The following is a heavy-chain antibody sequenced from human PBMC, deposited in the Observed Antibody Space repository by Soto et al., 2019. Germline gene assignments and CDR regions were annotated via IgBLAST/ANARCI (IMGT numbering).Heavy chain of an antibody. CDR2: ISSTTNYI. CDR1: GFTFTRYS. J-gene: IGHJ4*02. V-gene: IGHV3-21*06. Sequence: EVQLVESGGGLVKPGGSLRLSCAASGFTFTRYSMNWVRQAPGKGLEWVSSISSTTNYIYYGDSMKCRFTISRANAKNSLYLEMNSLRAEDTAVYYWARESEDLTSNFDYWGQGTLVTVSS. CDR3: ARESEDLTSNFDY.